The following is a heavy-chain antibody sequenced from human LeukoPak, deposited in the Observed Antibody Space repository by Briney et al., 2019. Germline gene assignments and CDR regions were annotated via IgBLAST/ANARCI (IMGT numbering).Heavy chain of an antibody. CDR3: ATTTRSSSWDY. CDR2: ISSSGSTI. V-gene: IGHV3-11*04. Sequence: GGSLRLSCAASGFTFSDYYMSWIRQAPGKGLEWVSYISSSGSTIYYADSVKGRFTISRDNAKNSLYLRMSSLRAEDTAVYYCATTTRSSSWDYWGQGTLVTVSS. D-gene: IGHD2-2*01. J-gene: IGHJ4*02. CDR1: GFTFSDYY.